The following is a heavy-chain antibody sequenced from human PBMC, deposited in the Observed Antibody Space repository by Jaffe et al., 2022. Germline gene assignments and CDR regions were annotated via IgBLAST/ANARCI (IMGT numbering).Heavy chain of an antibody. J-gene: IGHJ4*02. CDR3: AKAGGLGYCSGGSCYGDY. D-gene: IGHD2-15*01. V-gene: IGHV3-23*01. Sequence: EVQLLESGGGLVQPGGSLRLSCAASGFTFSSYAMSWVRQAPGKGLEWVSAISGSGGSTYYADSVKGRFTISRDNSKNTLYLQMNSLRAEDTAVYYCAKAGGLGYCSGGSCYGDYWGQGTLVTVSS. CDR1: GFTFSSYA. CDR2: ISGSGGST.